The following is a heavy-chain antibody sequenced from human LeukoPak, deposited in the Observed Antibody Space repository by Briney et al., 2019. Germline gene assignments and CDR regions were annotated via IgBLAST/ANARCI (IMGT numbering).Heavy chain of an antibody. CDR2: INHSGST. CDR3: ARRVWQAAGTRTFDY. Sequence: SETLSLTCAVYGGSFSGYYWSWIRQPPGKGLEWIGEINHSGSTNYNPSLKSRVTISVDTSKNQFSLKLSSVTAADTAVYYCARRVWQAAGTRTFDYWGQGTLVTVSS. V-gene: IGHV4-34*01. D-gene: IGHD6-13*01. J-gene: IGHJ4*02. CDR1: GGSFSGYY.